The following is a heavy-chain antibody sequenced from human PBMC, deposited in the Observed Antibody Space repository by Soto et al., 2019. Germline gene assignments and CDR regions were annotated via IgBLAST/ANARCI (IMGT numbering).Heavy chain of an antibody. CDR2: INHSGST. Sequence: QVQLQQWGAGLLKPSETLSLTCAVYGGSFSGYYWSWIRQPPGKGLEWIGEINHSGSTNYNPSLKSRVTISVDTSKNQFSLKLSSVTAADTAVYYCARGQRVWVPQETKGRYFDYWGQGTLVTVSS. CDR1: GGSFSGYY. CDR3: ARGQRVWVPQETKGRYFDY. V-gene: IGHV4-34*01. D-gene: IGHD1-1*01. J-gene: IGHJ4*02.